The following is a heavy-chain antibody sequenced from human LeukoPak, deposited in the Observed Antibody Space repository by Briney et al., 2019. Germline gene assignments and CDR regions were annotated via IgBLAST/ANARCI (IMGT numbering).Heavy chain of an antibody. D-gene: IGHD6-13*01. CDR3: ARGLSIAAAGTGNAFDV. CDR2: INHSGSS. CDR1: GGSFSGYY. Sequence: SETLSLTCAVYGGSFSGYYWSWIRQPPGKGLEWIGEINHSGSSNYNPSLKSRVTISFDTSKNKFSLKLSSETAADTAVYYCARGLSIAAAGTGNAFDVWGQGTMVTVST. V-gene: IGHV4-34*01. J-gene: IGHJ3*01.